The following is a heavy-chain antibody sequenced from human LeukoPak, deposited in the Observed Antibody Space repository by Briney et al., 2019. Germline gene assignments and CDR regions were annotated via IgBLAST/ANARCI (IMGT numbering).Heavy chain of an antibody. V-gene: IGHV4-34*01. CDR1: GGSFSGYY. Sequence: SETLSLTCAVYGGSFSGYYWSWIRQPPGKGLEWIGEINHSGSTNYNPSLKSRVTISVDTSKNQFSLKLSSVTAADTAVYYCAGVRWGYCSSTGCYNSRPIHYMDVWGKGTTVTVSS. CDR2: INHSGST. J-gene: IGHJ6*03. CDR3: AGVRWGYCSSTGCYNSRPIHYMDV. D-gene: IGHD2-2*02.